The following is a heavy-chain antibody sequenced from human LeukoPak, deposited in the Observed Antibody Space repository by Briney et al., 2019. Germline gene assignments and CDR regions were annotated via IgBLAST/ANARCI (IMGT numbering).Heavy chain of an antibody. V-gene: IGHV3-23*01. CDR3: AKDFSVGVTMIRGPFDP. J-gene: IGHJ5*02. D-gene: IGHD3-10*01. Sequence: GGSLRLSCSASGFTFSSFAMSWVRQAPGKGLEWVSGISGSGGSTYYADSMKGRFTISRDNSKNTLYLQINSLRAEDTAVYYCAKDFSVGVTMIRGPFDPWGQGTLVTVSS. CDR2: ISGSGGST. CDR1: GFTFSSFA.